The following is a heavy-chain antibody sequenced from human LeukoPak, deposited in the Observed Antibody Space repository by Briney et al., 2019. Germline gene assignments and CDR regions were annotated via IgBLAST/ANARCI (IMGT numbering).Heavy chain of an antibody. CDR3: TGLKGTGWPIDY. V-gene: IGHV3-49*03. CDR1: GFTFGDYA. Sequence: SGGSLRLSCTASGFTFGDYAVSWFRQAPGKGLECVGSIRSKAYGGTTEYAASVKGRFTISRDDSKSIAYLQMNGLKTDDTAVYYCTGLKGTGWPIDYWGQGTLVTVSS. D-gene: IGHD6-19*01. J-gene: IGHJ4*02. CDR2: IRSKAYGGTT.